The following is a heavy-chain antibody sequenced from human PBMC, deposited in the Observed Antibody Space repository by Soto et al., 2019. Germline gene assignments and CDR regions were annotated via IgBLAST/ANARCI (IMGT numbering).Heavy chain of an antibody. Sequence: QVQLVQSGAEVKKPGSSVKVSCKASGGTFSSYAITWVRQAPGQGLEWMGGIIPIFGTANYAQKFQGRVTITADEATSPAYMELSSLRSEDTAVYYCAAGSSSSGGDYYYYGMDVWGQGTTVTVSS. J-gene: IGHJ6*02. CDR3: AAGSSSSGGDYYYYGMDV. CDR2: IIPIFGTA. V-gene: IGHV1-69*01. D-gene: IGHD6-6*01. CDR1: GGTFSSYA.